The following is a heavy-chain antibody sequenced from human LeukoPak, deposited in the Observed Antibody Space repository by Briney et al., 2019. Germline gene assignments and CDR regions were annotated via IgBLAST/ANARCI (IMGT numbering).Heavy chain of an antibody. CDR1: GFTFSIYS. Sequence: GGSLRLSCAASGFTFSIYSMNWVRQAPGKGLEWVSYISSSSSPIYYADSVKGRFTISRDNDKNSLYLQMNSLRAEDTAVYYCARVRASSGMDVWGQGTTVTVSS. V-gene: IGHV3-48*04. CDR2: ISSSSSPI. CDR3: ARVRASSGMDV. D-gene: IGHD6-6*01. J-gene: IGHJ6*02.